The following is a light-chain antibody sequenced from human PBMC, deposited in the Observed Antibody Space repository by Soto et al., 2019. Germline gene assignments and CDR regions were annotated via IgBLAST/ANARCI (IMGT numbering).Light chain of an antibody. Sequence: TQSPATVSLSPGESATLSCRASQTVSNYLAWYQQKPGQAPRLLIYYASERATGIPARFSGSGSGTDYTLTISSLEPEDSAVYYCQHRSTWPSLTFGGGTKVEI. J-gene: IGKJ4*01. CDR2: YAS. V-gene: IGKV3-11*01. CDR1: QTVSNY. CDR3: QHRSTWPSLT.